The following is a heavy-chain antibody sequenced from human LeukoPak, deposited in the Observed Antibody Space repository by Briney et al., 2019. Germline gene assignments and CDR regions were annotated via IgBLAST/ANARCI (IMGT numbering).Heavy chain of an antibody. CDR1: GGPLSGYY. V-gene: IGHV4-34*01. CDR2: ISPTGST. Sequence: SETLSLTCAVNGGPLSGYYWSWIRQAPGKGLEWIGEISPTGSTYSNPPLKSRVTFSVDPSKNQFSLNLKSVTAADTAVYYCARRIRESSTLVRSWFDPWGQGTQVTVSS. CDR3: ARRIRESSTLVRSWFDP. D-gene: IGHD6-13*01. J-gene: IGHJ5*02.